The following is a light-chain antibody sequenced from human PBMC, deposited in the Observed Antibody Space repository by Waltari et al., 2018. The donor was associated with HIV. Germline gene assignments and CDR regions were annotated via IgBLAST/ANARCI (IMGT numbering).Light chain of an antibody. V-gene: IGLV1-44*01. CDR2: GND. CDR3: ASWDDSLKVVV. Sequence: QSVLTQPPSAFGSPGQRLTISCSGSSSNSGSNAVNWYQHLPGTAPPLLIFGNDQRPSGVPARFSGSKSGTSASLAISGLRSEDEGEYYCASWDDSLKVVVFGGGTKLTV. CDR1: SSNSGSNA. J-gene: IGLJ2*01.